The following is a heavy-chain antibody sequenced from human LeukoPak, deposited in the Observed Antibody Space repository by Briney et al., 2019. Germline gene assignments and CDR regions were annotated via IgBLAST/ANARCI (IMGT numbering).Heavy chain of an antibody. Sequence: SETLSLTCTVSGGSISSYYWSWIRQPAGKGLEWIGRIYTSGSTNYNPSLKSRVTMSVDTSKNQFSLKLSSVTAADTAVYYCARGGSGYALNWFDPWGQGTLVTVSS. V-gene: IGHV4-4*07. CDR3: ARGGSGYALNWFDP. CDR1: GGSISSYY. D-gene: IGHD5-12*01. CDR2: IYTSGST. J-gene: IGHJ5*02.